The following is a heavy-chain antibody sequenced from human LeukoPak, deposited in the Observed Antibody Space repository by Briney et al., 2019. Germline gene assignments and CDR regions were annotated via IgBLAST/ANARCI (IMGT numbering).Heavy chain of an antibody. V-gene: IGHV3-23*01. D-gene: IGHD3-16*01. Sequence: GSLRLSCAASGFTFTSYPMNWVRQAPGKGLEWVSTIGASGDTTYYADSVKGRFTVSRDNSKNTLFLQMNSLRAEDTAVYYCAKYRLGTRSPFDFWGQGTLVTVSS. J-gene: IGHJ4*02. CDR2: IGASGDTT. CDR1: GFTFTSYP. CDR3: AKYRLGTRSPFDF.